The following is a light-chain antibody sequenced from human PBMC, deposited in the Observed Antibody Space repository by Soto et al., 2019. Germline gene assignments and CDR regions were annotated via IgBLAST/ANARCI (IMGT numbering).Light chain of an antibody. CDR1: SSDVGGYNY. V-gene: IGLV2-14*01. Sequence: QSALTQPASVSGSPGQSITISCTGTSSDVGGYNYVCWYQHHPGKAPKLIIYEVSDRPSGVSSRFSGSKSGNTASLTISGLQAEDEADYYCSSYTSTSTLPYVFGTGTKVTAL. CDR2: EVS. CDR3: SSYTSTSTLPYV. J-gene: IGLJ1*01.